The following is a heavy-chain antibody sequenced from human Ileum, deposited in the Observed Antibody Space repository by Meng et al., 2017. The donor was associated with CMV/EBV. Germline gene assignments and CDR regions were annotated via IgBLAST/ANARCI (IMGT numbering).Heavy chain of an antibody. J-gene: IGHJ4*02. CDR3: ARERELPWRYFDY. CDR1: GFTFSTYA. Sequence: GESLKISCAASGFTFSTYAMRWVRQAPGKGLEWVAVISYDGSNKYYADSVKGRFTISRDNSKNTLYLQMNSLSAEDTAVYYCARERELPWRYFDYWGQGTLVTVSS. CDR2: ISYDGSNK. D-gene: IGHD1-26*01. V-gene: IGHV3-30-3*01.